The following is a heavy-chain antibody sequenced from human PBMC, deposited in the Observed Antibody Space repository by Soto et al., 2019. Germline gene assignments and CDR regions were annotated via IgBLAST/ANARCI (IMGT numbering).Heavy chain of an antibody. CDR2: IRSKANSYAT. CDR1: GFTFSGSA. D-gene: IGHD2-2*01. CDR3: TRHPEQSSTTVDY. V-gene: IGHV3-73*01. J-gene: IGHJ4*02. Sequence: GGSLRLSCAASGFTFSGSAMHWVRQASGKGLEWVGRIRSKANSYATAYAASVKGRFTISRDDSKNTAYLQMNSLKTEDTAVYYCTRHPEQSSTTVDYWGQGTLVTVSS.